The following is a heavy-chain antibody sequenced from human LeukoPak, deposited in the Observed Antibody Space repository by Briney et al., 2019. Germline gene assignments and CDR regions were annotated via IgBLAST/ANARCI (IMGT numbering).Heavy chain of an antibody. CDR2: IGST. D-gene: IGHD3-3*01. CDR3: ARGGSDFWSGYYGSYAFDI. Sequence: IGSTNYTPSLNSRVTISVDTSKNQFSLKLSSVTAADTAVYYCARGGSDFWSGYYGSYAFDIWGQGTMVTVSS. V-gene: IGHV4-59*09. J-gene: IGHJ3*02.